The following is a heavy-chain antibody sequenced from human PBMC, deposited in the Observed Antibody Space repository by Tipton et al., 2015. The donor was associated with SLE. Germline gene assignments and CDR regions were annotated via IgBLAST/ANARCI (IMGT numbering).Heavy chain of an antibody. D-gene: IGHD3-22*01. V-gene: IGHV4-39*07. J-gene: IGHJ3*02. CDR3: ARLNYYDSSGYTGSAFDI. CDR2: IYHSGST. CDR1: GGSISSSSYY. Sequence: LRLSCTVSGGSISSSSYYWGWIRQPPGKGLEWIGSIYHSGSTYYNPSLKSRVTISVDTSKNQFSLKLGSVTAADTAVYYCARLNYYDSSGYTGSAFDIWGQGTMVTVSS.